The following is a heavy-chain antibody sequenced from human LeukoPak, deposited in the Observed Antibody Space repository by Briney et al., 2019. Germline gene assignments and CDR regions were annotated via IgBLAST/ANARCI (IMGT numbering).Heavy chain of an antibody. CDR2: IIPIFGTA. Sequence: SVKVSCKASGGTFSSYAISWVRQAPGQGLEWMGGIIPIFGTANYAQKFQGRVTITADESTSTAYMELSSLRSEDTAVYYCARVVLVRGVTYNWFDPWGQGTLVTVSS. D-gene: IGHD3-10*01. V-gene: IGHV1-69*13. CDR3: ARVVLVRGVTYNWFDP. J-gene: IGHJ5*02. CDR1: GGTFSSYA.